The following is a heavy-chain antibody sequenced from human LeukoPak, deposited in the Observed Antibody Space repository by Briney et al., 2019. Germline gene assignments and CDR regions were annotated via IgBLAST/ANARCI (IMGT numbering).Heavy chain of an antibody. CDR2: IYYSGST. V-gene: IGHV4-59*12. D-gene: IGHD5-12*01. CDR1: GGSISSYY. CDR3: AGGLYSGCDYGWFSDDAFDI. Sequence: PSETLSLTCTVSGGSISSYYWRWIRQPPGKGLEWIGYIYYSGSTNYNPSLKSRVTMSVNTSKNQFSLKLRSVIAADTVGYYGAGGLYSGCDYGWFSDDAFDIWGQGTMVTVSS. J-gene: IGHJ3*02.